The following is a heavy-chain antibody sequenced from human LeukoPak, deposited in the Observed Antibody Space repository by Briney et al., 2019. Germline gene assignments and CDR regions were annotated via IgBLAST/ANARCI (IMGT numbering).Heavy chain of an antibody. CDR2: IYASGST. V-gene: IGHV4-61*02. J-gene: IGHJ6*02. Sequence: PSQTLSLTCTVSGGSISSGSDYWNWIRQPAGKGLEWIGRIYASGSTNYNPSLNSRVTISVDTSKNQFSLKLSSVTAADTAVYYCARDPGIIFESRYSRMDVWGQGTTVTVSS. CDR3: ARDPGIIFESRYSRMDV. CDR1: GGSISSGSDY. D-gene: IGHD1-14*01.